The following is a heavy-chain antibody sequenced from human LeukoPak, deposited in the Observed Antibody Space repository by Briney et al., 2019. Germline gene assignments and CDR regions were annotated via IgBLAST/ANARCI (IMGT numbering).Heavy chain of an antibody. D-gene: IGHD2-2*01. CDR2: IYYSGST. CDR3: ARVQGKGVVPAAKGVIDY. V-gene: IGHV4-39*07. Sequence: PSETLSLTCTVSGGSISSSSYYWGWIRQPPGKGLEWIGSIYYSGSTYYNPSLKSRVTISVDTSKNQFSLKLSSVTAADTAVYYCARVQGKGVVPAAKGVIDYWGQGTLVTVSS. J-gene: IGHJ4*02. CDR1: GGSISSSSYY.